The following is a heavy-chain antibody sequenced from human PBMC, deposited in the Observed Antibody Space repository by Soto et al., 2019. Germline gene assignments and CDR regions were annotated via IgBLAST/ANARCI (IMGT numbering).Heavy chain of an antibody. CDR3: ARALTTMFGELSTYGMDV. V-gene: IGHV1-69*12. D-gene: IGHD3-10*02. CDR1: GGTFSSYA. CDR2: IIPIFGTA. J-gene: IGHJ6*02. Sequence: QVQLVQSGAEVKKPGSSVKVSCKASGGTFSSYAISWVRQAPGQGLEWMGGIIPIFGTANYAQKFQGRVTITADEATSTAYMELSSLRSEDTAVYYCARALTTMFGELSTYGMDVWGQGTTVTVSS.